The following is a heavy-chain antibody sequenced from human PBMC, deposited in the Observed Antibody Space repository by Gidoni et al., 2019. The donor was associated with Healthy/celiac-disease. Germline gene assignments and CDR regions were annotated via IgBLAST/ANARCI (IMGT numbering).Heavy chain of an antibody. J-gene: IGHJ6*02. CDR2: IIPIFGTA. D-gene: IGHD4-17*01. Sequence: QVQLVQSGAEVKTPGSSVKVSCKASGGTFSSYASSWVRQAPGQGLEWMGGIIPIFGTANYAQKFQGRVTITADESTSTAYMELSSLRSEDTAVYYCARDQGYGDPGDYYYYYGMDVWGQGTTVTVSS. CDR3: ARDQGYGDPGDYYYYYGMDV. CDR1: GGTFSSYA. V-gene: IGHV1-69*01.